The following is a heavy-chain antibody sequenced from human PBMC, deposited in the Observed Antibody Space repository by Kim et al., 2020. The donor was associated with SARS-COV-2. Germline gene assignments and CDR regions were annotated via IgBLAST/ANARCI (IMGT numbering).Heavy chain of an antibody. Sequence: GGSLRLSCAASGFTFSSYSMNWVRQAPGKGLEWVSSISSSSSYIYYADSVKGRFTISRDNAKNSLYLQMNSLRAEDTAVYYCAGDLTGYSSPDAFDIWGQGTMVTVSS. CDR1: GFTFSSYS. J-gene: IGHJ3*02. CDR2: ISSSSSYI. D-gene: IGHD5-18*01. CDR3: AGDLTGYSSPDAFDI. V-gene: IGHV3-21*01.